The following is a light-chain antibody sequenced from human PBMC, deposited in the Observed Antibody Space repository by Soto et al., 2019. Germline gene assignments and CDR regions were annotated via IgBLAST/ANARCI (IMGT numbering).Light chain of an antibody. V-gene: IGLV1-44*01. Sequence: QSVLTQPPSASGPPGQRVTISCSGSSSNVGGNPVNWYQHVPTTAPKLLIYTNTQRPSGVPDRFSGSKSGTSAYLAISGLQSEDEADYYCASWDDSLNGPVFGTGTKLTVL. CDR3: ASWDDSLNGPV. CDR1: SSNVGGNP. CDR2: TNT. J-gene: IGLJ1*01.